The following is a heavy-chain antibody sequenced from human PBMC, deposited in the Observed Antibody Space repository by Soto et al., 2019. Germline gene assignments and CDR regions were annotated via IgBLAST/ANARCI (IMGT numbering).Heavy chain of an antibody. V-gene: IGHV3-30*18. CDR1: GFTFSSYV. Sequence: LRLSCAAYGFTFSSYVMHWVRQAPGKGLEWVAVISYYGSNKYYAESVKCRLTISRDNSKNSLYLQMNSLRAEDTAVYYCAKTVSGSYWGGYFQXWGQGTPVTVSX. J-gene: IGHJ1*01. CDR2: ISYYGSNK. CDR3: AKTVSGSYWGGYFQX. D-gene: IGHD1-26*01.